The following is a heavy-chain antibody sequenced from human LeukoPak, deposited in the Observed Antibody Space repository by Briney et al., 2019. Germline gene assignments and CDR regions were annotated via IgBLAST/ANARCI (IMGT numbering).Heavy chain of an antibody. J-gene: IGHJ4*02. CDR2: IGGSGDKT. CDR1: GLTFSSYG. D-gene: IGHD3-10*01. Sequence: GGSLRLSCAASGLTFSSYGMSWVRQAPGKGLEWVSAIGGSGDKTYYADSVRGRFTISRDNSKNTLYLQMNSLRAEDTAVYYCAKADLWFGELFDYWGQGTLVTVSS. CDR3: AKADLWFGELFDY. V-gene: IGHV3-23*01.